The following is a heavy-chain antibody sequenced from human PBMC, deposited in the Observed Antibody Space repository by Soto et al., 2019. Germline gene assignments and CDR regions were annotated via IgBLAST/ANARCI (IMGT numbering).Heavy chain of an antibody. CDR2: IIPIFGTA. CDR1: GGTFSSYA. Sequence: VASVKVSCKASGGTFSSYAISWVRQAPGQGLEWMGGIIPIFGTANYAQKFQGRVTITADESTSTAYMGLSSLRSEDTAVYYCAIPRYYYDSSGYFDYWGQGTLVTVSS. J-gene: IGHJ4*02. V-gene: IGHV1-69*13. CDR3: AIPRYYYDSSGYFDY. D-gene: IGHD3-22*01.